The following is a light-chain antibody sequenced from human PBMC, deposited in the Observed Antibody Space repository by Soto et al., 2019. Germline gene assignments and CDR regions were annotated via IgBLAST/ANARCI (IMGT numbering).Light chain of an antibody. Sequence: EIVFARSPDTLAVSPGEIATLSCRASQSISSKLAWYQQRPGQAPRLLISCASTRATGVPVRFSGGGSGTEYTLTISGLPSEDFEVYCCQQYDKSPPTFGGGTKVDIK. V-gene: IGKV3-15*01. CDR1: QSISSK. CDR3: QQYDKSPPT. CDR2: CAS. J-gene: IGKJ4*01.